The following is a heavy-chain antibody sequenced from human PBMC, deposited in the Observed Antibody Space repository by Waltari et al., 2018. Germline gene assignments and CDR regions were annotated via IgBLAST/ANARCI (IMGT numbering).Heavy chain of an antibody. V-gene: IGHV4-4*02. CDR3: ARDRGRGIYLDT. D-gene: IGHD2-15*01. J-gene: IGHJ4*02. CDR1: GDSMSNTDW. CDR2: VQRSWRT. Sequence: QLQLQETGPGLVKPSGTLSLPCAVSGDSMSNTDWWSWVRQSPGKGLEWIGQVQRSWRTNYNPSFASRVTVSVDTSTNQFSLKVTSATAADTAVYFCARDRGRGIYLDTWGQGTLVTVS.